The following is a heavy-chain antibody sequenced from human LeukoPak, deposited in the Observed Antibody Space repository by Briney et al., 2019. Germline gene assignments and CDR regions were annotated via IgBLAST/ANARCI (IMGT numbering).Heavy chain of an antibody. CDR1: GFTFSGYV. V-gene: IGHV3-48*02. CDR2: INHNAETI. J-gene: IGHJ4*02. D-gene: IGHD2-21*02. Sequence: QAGGSLRLSCAASGFTFSGYVMSWIRQAPGKGLEWVSYINHNAETIYYADSVKGRFTISRDNAKNVLYLQMNRLRDGDTAVYFCARDSDWAFDNWGQGTLVTVSS. CDR3: ARDSDWAFDN.